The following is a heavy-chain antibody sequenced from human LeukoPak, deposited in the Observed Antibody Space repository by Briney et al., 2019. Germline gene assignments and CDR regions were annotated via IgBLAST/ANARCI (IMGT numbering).Heavy chain of an antibody. J-gene: IGHJ5*02. CDR3: ARDRGTWNDDGFDP. V-gene: IGHV4-4*07. D-gene: IGHD1-1*01. Sequence: PSETLSLTCTVSGGSISSHYWSWIRQPAGKGLEWIGRIYISGSTNYNPSLKSRVTLSVDTSKNQFSLKLSSVTAADTAVYYCARDRGTWNDDGFDPWGQGTLVTVSS. CDR2: IYISGST. CDR1: GGSISSHY.